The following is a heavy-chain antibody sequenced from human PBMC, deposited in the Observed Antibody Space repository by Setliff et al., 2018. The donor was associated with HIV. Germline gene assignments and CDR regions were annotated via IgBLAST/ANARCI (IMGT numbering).Heavy chain of an antibody. CDR1: GFTFSHYT. Sequence: PGGSLRLSCAASGFTFSHYTMHWVRQAPGKGLEWVAVISSGGGLKLYADSVKGRFTISRDNAKNSLYLQMNSLRAEDMALYYCAKDRGAAAGNGGYFDYWGQGTLVTVSS. CDR2: ISSGGGLK. CDR3: AKDRGAAAGNGGYFDY. J-gene: IGHJ4*02. D-gene: IGHD6-13*01. V-gene: IGHV3-30*04.